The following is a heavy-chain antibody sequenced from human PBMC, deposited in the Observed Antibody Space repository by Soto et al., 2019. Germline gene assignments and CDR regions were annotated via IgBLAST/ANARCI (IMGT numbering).Heavy chain of an antibody. CDR2: IYPGDSDT. CDR1: GYSFTSYW. D-gene: IGHD6-19*01. J-gene: IGHJ6*01. Sequence: GESLKISCKGSGYSFTSYWIGWVRQMPGKGLERMGIIYPGDSDTRYSPSFQGQVTISADKSITTTYLQWSSLKASDTAIYYCGRRFDTSCWYGYRGQGNPVTVSS. CDR3: GRRFDTSCWYGY. V-gene: IGHV5-51*01.